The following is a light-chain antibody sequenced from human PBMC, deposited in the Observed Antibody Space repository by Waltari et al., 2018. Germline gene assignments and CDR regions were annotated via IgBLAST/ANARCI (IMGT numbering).Light chain of an antibody. CDR3: QQSYNSPPT. J-gene: IGKJ4*01. CDR1: QTISTF. V-gene: IGKV1-39*01. Sequence: DIQMTQSPSSLSASVGDRVTITCRASQTISTFLNWYQQVQGKAPNLLIFGASTLHSWVPSRFSGSGSGTDFTLTISSLQPEDFATYFCQQSYNSPPTFGGGTNVDIK. CDR2: GAS.